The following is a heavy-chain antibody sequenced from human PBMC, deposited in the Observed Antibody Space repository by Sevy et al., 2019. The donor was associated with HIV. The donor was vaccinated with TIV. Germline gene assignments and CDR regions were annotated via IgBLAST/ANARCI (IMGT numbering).Heavy chain of an antibody. CDR1: GFTFSSYS. V-gene: IGHV3-48*02. CDR2: ISSSSSTI. D-gene: IGHD1-1*01. Sequence: GGSLRLSCAASGFTFSSYSMNWVRQAPGKGLEWVSYISSSSSTIYYADSVKGRFTISRDNAKNSLYLQMNSLRDEDTDVYYCARDADNSPTNNYFDYWGQGTLVTVSS. CDR3: ARDADNSPTNNYFDY. J-gene: IGHJ4*02.